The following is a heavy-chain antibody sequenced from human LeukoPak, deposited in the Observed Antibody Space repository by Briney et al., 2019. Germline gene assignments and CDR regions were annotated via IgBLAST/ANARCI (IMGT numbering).Heavy chain of an antibody. D-gene: IGHD3-3*01. CDR1: GFTFSSYE. CDR3: ARVPLLYDFWSGYYYYYYYYMDV. Sequence: PGGSLRLSCAASGFTFSSYEMNWVRQAPGKGLEWVSYISSSGSTIYYADSVKGRFTISRDNAKNSLYLQMNSLRAEDTVVYYCARVPLLYDFWSGYYYYYYYYMDVWGKGTTATVSS. CDR2: ISSSGSTI. V-gene: IGHV3-48*03. J-gene: IGHJ6*03.